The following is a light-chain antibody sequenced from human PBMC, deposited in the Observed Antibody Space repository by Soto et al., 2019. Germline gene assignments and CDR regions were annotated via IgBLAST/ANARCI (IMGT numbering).Light chain of an antibody. CDR1: QSVNSN. CDR2: GAS. J-gene: IGKJ1*01. V-gene: IGKV3-20*01. Sequence: EIVMTQSPATLSVSPWERATLSCRASQSVNSNLAWYQQKPGQAPRLLIYGASNRATGIPDRFSGSGSGTDFTLTISRLEPEDFAVYYCQQYGSSGTFGQGTKVDIK. CDR3: QQYGSSGT.